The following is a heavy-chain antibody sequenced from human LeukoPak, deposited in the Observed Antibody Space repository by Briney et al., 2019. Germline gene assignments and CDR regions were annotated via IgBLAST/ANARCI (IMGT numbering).Heavy chain of an antibody. J-gene: IGHJ6*03. V-gene: IGHV3-53*01. Sequence: GGSLRLSCAASGFTVSNNYMTWVRQAPGKGLEWVSVIYGGGSTSYADSVKGRFTISRDNSKNTLYLQMNSLRADDTAVYYCAGDRSDGNYYMVVWGKGTTVIVSS. D-gene: IGHD5-24*01. CDR1: GFTVSNNY. CDR3: AGDRSDGNYYMVV. CDR2: IYGGGST.